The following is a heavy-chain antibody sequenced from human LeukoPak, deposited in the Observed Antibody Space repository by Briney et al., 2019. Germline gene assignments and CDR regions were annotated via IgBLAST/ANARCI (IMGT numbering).Heavy chain of an antibody. D-gene: IGHD5-24*01. CDR2: VYSSGIT. V-gene: IGHV4-4*07. Sequence: KSSETLSLTCTVSGGSISGYYWSWIRQPAGKGLEHIGRVYSSGITNYNPSLEGRVTMSVDTSKNQFSLRLNSVTAADTAVYFCARISGRKDGDNWYLWFDPWGQGTLVTVSS. CDR3: ARISGRKDGDNWYLWFDP. J-gene: IGHJ5*02. CDR1: GGSISGYY.